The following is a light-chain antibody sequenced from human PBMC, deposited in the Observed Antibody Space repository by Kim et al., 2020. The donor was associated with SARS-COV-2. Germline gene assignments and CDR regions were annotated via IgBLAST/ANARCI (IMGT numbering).Light chain of an antibody. Sequence: QSALTQHASGSGSPGQSITLSCTGTSSDVGSYNLVSWYQQHPGKAPKLMIYEVSKRPSGVSNRFSGSKSGNTASLTISGLQAEDEADYYCCSYVVFG. CDR3: CSYVV. V-gene: IGLV2-23*02. J-gene: IGLJ2*01. CDR2: EVS. CDR1: SSDVGSYNL.